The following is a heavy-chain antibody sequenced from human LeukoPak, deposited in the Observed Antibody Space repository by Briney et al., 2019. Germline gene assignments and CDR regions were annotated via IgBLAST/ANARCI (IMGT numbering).Heavy chain of an antibody. CDR1: GFTFSDFY. J-gene: IGHJ4*02. Sequence: GGSLRLSCAASGFTFSDFYMSWLRQTPGKGLEWVSYISTTSTTVDYADSVKGRFTISRDNAKGSLYLQMNNLGADDTAVYYCAKGHTYGMIWGQGTLVTVSS. D-gene: IGHD2-8*01. CDR2: ISTTSTTV. V-gene: IGHV3-11*01. CDR3: AKGHTYGMI.